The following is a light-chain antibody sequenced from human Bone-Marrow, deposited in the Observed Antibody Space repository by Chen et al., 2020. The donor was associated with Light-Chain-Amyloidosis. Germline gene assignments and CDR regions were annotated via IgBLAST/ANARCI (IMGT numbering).Light chain of an antibody. CDR2: EVT. Sequence: QSALTQPAPVSGSPGQPITIPCPGTSSDVGGDNHVSWYQQHPDKAPKLMIYEVTNRPSWVPDRFSGSKSDNTASLTISGLQTEDEADYFCSSYTITNTLVFGSGTRVTVL. CDR1: SSDVGGDNH. V-gene: IGLV2-14*01. J-gene: IGLJ1*01. CDR3: SSYTITNTLV.